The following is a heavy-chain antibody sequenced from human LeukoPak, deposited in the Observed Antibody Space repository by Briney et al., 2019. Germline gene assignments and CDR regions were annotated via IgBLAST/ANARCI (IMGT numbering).Heavy chain of an antibody. CDR1: GYTFTSYD. V-gene: IGHV1-8*01. J-gene: IGHJ4*02. D-gene: IGHD5-12*01. CDR2: MNPNSGNT. CDR3: ARGSGRATDFDY. Sequence: ASVKVSCKASGYTFTSYDINWVRQATGQGLEWMGWMNPNSGNTGYAQKFQGRVTMTRNTSISTAYMELSSLRSEDTAVYYCARGSGRATDFDYWGQGTLVTVSS.